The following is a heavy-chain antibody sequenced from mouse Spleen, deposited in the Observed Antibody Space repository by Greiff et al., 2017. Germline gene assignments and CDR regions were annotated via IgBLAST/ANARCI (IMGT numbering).Heavy chain of an antibody. Sequence: DVKLVESGGGLVQPGGSLKLSCATSGFTFSDYYMYWVRQTPEKRLEWVAYISNGGGSTYYPDTVKGRFTISRDNAKNTLYLQMSRLKSEDTAMYYCAREDGNYYAMDYWGQGTSVTVSS. V-gene: IGHV5-12*02. CDR2: ISNGGGST. J-gene: IGHJ4*01. CDR1: GFTFSDYY. D-gene: IGHD2-1*01. CDR3: AREDGNYYAMDY.